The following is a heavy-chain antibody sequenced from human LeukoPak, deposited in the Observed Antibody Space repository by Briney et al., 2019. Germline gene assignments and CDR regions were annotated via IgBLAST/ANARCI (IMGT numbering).Heavy chain of an antibody. CDR1: GFSFSDYY. V-gene: IGHV3-11*06. Sequence: GGSLRLSCAASGFSFSDYYMYWIRQAPAQWLECLSYISPSDTYTSYADSVKGRFTISRDNSKNTLYLQMNSLRAEDTAVYYCASFPGLPSWDAFDIWGQGTMVTVSS. J-gene: IGHJ3*02. D-gene: IGHD2-2*01. CDR3: ASFPGLPSWDAFDI. CDR2: ISPSDTYT.